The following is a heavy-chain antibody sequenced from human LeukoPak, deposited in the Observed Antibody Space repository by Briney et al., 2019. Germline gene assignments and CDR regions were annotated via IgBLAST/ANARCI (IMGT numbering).Heavy chain of an antibody. V-gene: IGHV3-66*01. CDR2: IYSGGSI. CDR3: ARDVRYCSCGSCGPSLSP. D-gene: IGHD2-15*01. Sequence: GGSLRLSCAASGFTVSSNYMSWVRQAPGKGLEWVSVIYSGGSIYYADYVKGRFTISRDNSKNTMYPQMNSLSAEDTDVYYCARDVRYCSCGSCGPSLSPWGQGTLVTVSS. J-gene: IGHJ5*02. CDR1: GFTVSSNY.